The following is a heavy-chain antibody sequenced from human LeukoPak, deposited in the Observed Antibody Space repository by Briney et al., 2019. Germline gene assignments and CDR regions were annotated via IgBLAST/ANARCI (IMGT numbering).Heavy chain of an antibody. V-gene: IGHV3-30*18. CDR3: AKDKGEMSTIILDY. D-gene: IGHD5-24*01. CDR1: GFTFSAHW. Sequence: GGSLRLSCAASGFTFSAHWMSWVRQAPGKGLEWVAVISYDGNHSYYADSVKGRFTISRDNSKNTLYLQMNSLRSEDTAVYYCAKDKGEMSTIILDYWGQGTLVTVSS. CDR2: ISYDGNHS. J-gene: IGHJ4*02.